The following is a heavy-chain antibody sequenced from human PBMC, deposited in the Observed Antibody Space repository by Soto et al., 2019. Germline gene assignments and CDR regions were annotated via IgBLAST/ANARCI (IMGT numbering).Heavy chain of an antibody. CDR1: GGTFSSYA. CDR2: IIPIFGTA. Sequence: VASVKVSCKASGGTFSSYAISWVRQAPGQGLEWMGGIIPIFGTANYAQKFQGRVTITADESTSTAYMELSSLRSEDTAVYYCARGRIFSSSWWGYFDYWGQGTLVTVSS. D-gene: IGHD6-13*01. J-gene: IGHJ4*02. V-gene: IGHV1-69*13. CDR3: ARGRIFSSSWWGYFDY.